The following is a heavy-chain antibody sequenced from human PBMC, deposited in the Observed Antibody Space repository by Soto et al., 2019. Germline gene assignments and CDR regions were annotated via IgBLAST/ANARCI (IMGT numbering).Heavy chain of an antibody. J-gene: IGHJ4*02. CDR2: IVVGSGNT. CDR3: AKHREGATDYFDY. Sequence: QMQLVQSGPEVKKPGTSVKVSCKASTFTFTSSAVQWVRQARGQRLEGIGWIVVGSGNTKYAQNFQARVTITRDMSAGKAYLELISLRAEDTAVYYSAKHREGATDYFDYWGQGTLLTVSS. CDR1: TFTFTSSA. V-gene: IGHV1-58*01. D-gene: IGHD1-26*01.